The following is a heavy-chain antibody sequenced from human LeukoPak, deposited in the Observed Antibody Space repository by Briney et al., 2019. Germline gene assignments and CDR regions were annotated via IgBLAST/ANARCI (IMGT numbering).Heavy chain of an antibody. CDR3: YGANAGH. V-gene: IGHV3-21*01. CDR2: ISSSSTYI. J-gene: IGHJ1*01. CDR1: GFTFSAYT. Sequence: GGSLRLSCVASGFTFSAYTMNWVRQAPGKGLEWVSFISSSSTYISYADSVKGRFTISRDNAKNSLYLQMNSLRAEDTAVYYCYGANAGHWGQGTLVTVSS. D-gene: IGHD4-23*01.